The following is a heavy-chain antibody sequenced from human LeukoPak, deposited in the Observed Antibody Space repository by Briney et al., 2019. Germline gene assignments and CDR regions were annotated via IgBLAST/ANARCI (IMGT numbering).Heavy chain of an antibody. J-gene: IGHJ4*02. CDR2: IIPIFGTA. CDR3: ARDKGSSWSFDY. V-gene: IGHV1-69*13. D-gene: IGHD6-13*01. Sequence: VKVSCKAADYTFTKYAISWVRQAPGQGLEWMGGIIPIFGTANYAQKFQGRVTITADESTSTAYMELSSLRSEDTAVYYCARDKGSSWSFDYWGQGTLVTVSS. CDR1: DYTFTKYA.